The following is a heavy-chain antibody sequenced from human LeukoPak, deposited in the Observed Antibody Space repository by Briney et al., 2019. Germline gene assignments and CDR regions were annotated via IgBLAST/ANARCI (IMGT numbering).Heavy chain of an antibody. CDR3: VRIVGHTTTDF. V-gene: IGHV3-53*05. D-gene: IGHD1-26*01. J-gene: IGHJ4*02. CDR2: LYSGGST. Sequence: PGGSLRLSCAASGFTVSGNYMSWVRQAPGKGLEWVSILYSGGSTYYADSVRGRFTISRDNSKNTLYLQMNSVTYEDTAVYFCVRIVGHTTTDFWGQGTIVTVSS. CDR1: GFTVSGNY.